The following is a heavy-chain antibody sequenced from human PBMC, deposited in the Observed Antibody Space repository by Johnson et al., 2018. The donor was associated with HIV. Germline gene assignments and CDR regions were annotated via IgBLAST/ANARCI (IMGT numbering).Heavy chain of an antibody. V-gene: IGHV3-48*01. CDR1: GFTFSSYA. J-gene: IGHJ3*02. CDR3: ARDSASDAFDI. D-gene: IGHD2-2*01. CDR2: ITSSGSTI. Sequence: VQLVESGGGLVQPGGSLRLSCAASGFTFSSYAMSWVRQAPGKGLEWVSYITSSGSTIYYADSVAGRFDISRENSKNSHYLHMNSLRPEDTAIYYCARDSASDAFDIWGQGTMVTVSS.